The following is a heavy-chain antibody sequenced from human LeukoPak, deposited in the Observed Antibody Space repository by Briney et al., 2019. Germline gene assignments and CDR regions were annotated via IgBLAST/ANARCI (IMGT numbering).Heavy chain of an antibody. Sequence: PSETLSLTCTVSGGSISSYYWSWIRQPPGKGLEWTGYIYYSGSTNYNPSLKSRVTISVDTSKNPFSLKLSSVTAADTAVYYCARSYYGSGSYSVPLDYWGQGTLVTVSS. J-gene: IGHJ4*02. V-gene: IGHV4-59*01. CDR3: ARSYYGSGSYSVPLDY. CDR1: GGSISSYY. D-gene: IGHD3-10*01. CDR2: IYYSGST.